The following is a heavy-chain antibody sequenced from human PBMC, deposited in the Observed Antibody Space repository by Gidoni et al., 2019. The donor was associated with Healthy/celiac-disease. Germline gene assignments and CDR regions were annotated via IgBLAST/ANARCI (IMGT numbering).Heavy chain of an antibody. CDR1: GYTFTSYA. CDR2: INAGNGNT. CDR3: ATPRLNRHHDAFDI. J-gene: IGHJ3*02. V-gene: IGHV1-3*01. Sequence: QVQLVQSGAEVKKPGASVKVSCKASGYTFTSYAMHWVRQAPGQRLEWMGWINAGNGNTQYSQKFQGRVTITRDTSASTAYMELSSLRSEDTAVYYCATPRLNRHHDAFDIWGQGTMVTVSS.